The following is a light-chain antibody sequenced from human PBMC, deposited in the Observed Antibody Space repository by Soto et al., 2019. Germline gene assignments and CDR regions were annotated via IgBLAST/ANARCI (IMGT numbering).Light chain of an antibody. CDR2: KAS. Sequence: DIQMTQSPSTLSASVGGGVTITCRASQSISSWLAWYQQKPGKAPKLMIYKASTLESGVPSNFSGSGSGTEFTLTISSLQPEDFATYYCQQYNSYPWTLGQGTKVDIK. J-gene: IGKJ1*01. CDR1: QSISSW. V-gene: IGKV1-5*03. CDR3: QQYNSYPWT.